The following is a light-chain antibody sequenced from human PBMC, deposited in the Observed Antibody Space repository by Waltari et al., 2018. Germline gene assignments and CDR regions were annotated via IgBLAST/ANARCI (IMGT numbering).Light chain of an antibody. CDR1: QTINTT. Sequence: EIVLTQSPATLSVSPGERATLSCRPSQTINTTLAWYQQQPGQAPRLLIYGASTRAIGIPARFSGSGSGTEFTLTITSLQSEDFAVYFCQQYHKWPPYTFGQGTKLDI. CDR2: GAS. J-gene: IGKJ2*01. V-gene: IGKV3-15*01. CDR3: QQYHKWPPYT.